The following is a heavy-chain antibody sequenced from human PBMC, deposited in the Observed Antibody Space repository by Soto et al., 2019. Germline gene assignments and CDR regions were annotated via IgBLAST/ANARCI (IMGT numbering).Heavy chain of an antibody. D-gene: IGHD2-8*01. CDR2: LVGSGADK. CDR1: GFSFSAYA. Sequence: EVQLLESGGGLVQPGGSLRLSCAASGFSFSAYAMNWVRQAPGKGLQWVSGLVGSGADKNYADSVRGRFTVSRDNSKNTLYLQMNSLRDEDTAAYYCAKDLIAGNGVWEAFDMWGRGTKVTVSS. CDR3: AKDLIAGNGVWEAFDM. V-gene: IGHV3-23*01. J-gene: IGHJ3*02.